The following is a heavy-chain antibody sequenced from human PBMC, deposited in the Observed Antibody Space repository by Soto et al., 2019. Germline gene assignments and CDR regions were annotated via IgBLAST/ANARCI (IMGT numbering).Heavy chain of an antibody. CDR2: IWYDGSNK. V-gene: IGHV3-33*01. CDR1: GFTFSSYG. CDR3: ARDSLIIHNYCYYYYMDV. Sequence: QVQLVESGGGVVQPGRSLRLSCAASGFTFSSYGMHWVRQAPGKGLEWVAVIWYDGSNKYYADSVKGRFTITRDNSKNPLYLQMNSLRADDTAVYYCARDSLIIHNYCYYYYMDVWGKGTTVTVSS. D-gene: IGHD3-16*01. J-gene: IGHJ6*03.